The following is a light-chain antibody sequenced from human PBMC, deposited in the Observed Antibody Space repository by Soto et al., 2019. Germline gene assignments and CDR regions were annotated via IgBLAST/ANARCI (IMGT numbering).Light chain of an antibody. CDR2: DNN. V-gene: IGLV1-51*01. Sequence: QSVLTQPPSVSAAPGQKVTISCSGSSSNIGNEYVSWYQHLPGTAPKLVIYDNNKRPSGIPDRFSGSKSGTSATLDITGPQTGDEAEYYCPTWDSSLSGVVFGGGTKVTVL. J-gene: IGLJ2*01. CDR1: SSNIGNEY. CDR3: PTWDSSLSGVV.